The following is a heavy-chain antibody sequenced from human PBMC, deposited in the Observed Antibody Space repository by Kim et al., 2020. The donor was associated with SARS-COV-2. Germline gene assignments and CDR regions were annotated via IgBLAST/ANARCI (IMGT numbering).Heavy chain of an antibody. V-gene: IGHV1-2*04. Sequence: ASVKVSCKASGYTFTGYYMHWVRQAPGQGLEWMGWINPNSGGTNYAQKFQGWVTMTRDTSISTAYMELSRLRSDDTAVYYCARDRGRIVGATRNWFDPWGQGTLVTVSS. CDR3: ARDRGRIVGATRNWFDP. D-gene: IGHD1-26*01. CDR1: GYTFTGYY. CDR2: INPNSGGT. J-gene: IGHJ5*02.